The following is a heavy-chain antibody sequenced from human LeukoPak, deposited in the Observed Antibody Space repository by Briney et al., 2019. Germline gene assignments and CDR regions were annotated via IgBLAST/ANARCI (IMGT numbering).Heavy chain of an antibody. J-gene: IGHJ6*02. D-gene: IGHD2-15*01. CDR3: AKDGYCGGCSCDRNYYYGMDV. CDR2: ISGSGGST. V-gene: IGHV3-23*01. Sequence: AGSLRLSCAASGFTFSSYAMSWVRQAPGKGLEWVSAISGSGGSTYYADSVKGRFTISRDNSKNTLYLQMDSLKAEDTVIYYCAKDGYCGGCSCDRNYYYGMDVWGQGTTVTVSS. CDR1: GFTFSSYA.